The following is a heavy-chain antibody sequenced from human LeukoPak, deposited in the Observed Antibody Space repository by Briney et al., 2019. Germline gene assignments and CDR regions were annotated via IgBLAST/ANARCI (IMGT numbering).Heavy chain of an antibody. V-gene: IGHV4-34*01. CDR3: ARTPYSGSHFDY. D-gene: IGHD1-26*01. CDR2: INHSGST. J-gene: IGHJ4*02. CDR1: AASFSGYY. Sequence: PQTLSLTCAVYAASFSGYYWSWIRQPPRKGLEWVGEINHSGSTNYNPSLKSRVTISVDTSKNQFSLKLSSVTAADTAVYYCARTPYSGSHFDYWGQGTLVTVSS.